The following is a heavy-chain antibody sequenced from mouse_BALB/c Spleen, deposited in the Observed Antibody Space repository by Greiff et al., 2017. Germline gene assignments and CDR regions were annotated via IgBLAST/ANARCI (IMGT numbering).Heavy chain of an antibody. Sequence: DVMLVESGGGLVQPGGSLRLSCATSGFTFTDYYMSWVRQPPGKALEWLGFIRNKANGYTTEYSASVKGRFTISRDNSQSILYLQMNTLRAEDSATYYCARGEYGNPAWFAYWGQGTLVTVSA. CDR2: IRNKANGYTT. CDR1: GFTFTDYY. D-gene: IGHD2-10*02. CDR3: ARGEYGNPAWFAY. J-gene: IGHJ3*01. V-gene: IGHV7-3*02.